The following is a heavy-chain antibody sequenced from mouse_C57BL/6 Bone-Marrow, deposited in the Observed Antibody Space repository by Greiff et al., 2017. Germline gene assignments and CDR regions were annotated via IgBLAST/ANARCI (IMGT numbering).Heavy chain of an antibody. CDR3: ASLRFAY. CDR2: INPNNGGT. V-gene: IGHV1-26*01. Sequence: EVQLQQSGPELVKPGASVKISCKASGYTFTDYYMNWVKQSHGKSLEWIGDINPNNGGTSYNQKFKGKATLNVDKASSTAYMELRILTSEDSAVYYCASLRFAYWGQGTLVTVSA. CDR1: GYTFTDYY. J-gene: IGHJ3*01.